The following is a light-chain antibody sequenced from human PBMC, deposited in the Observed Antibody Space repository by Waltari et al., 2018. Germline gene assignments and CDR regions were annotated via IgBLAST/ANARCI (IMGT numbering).Light chain of an antibody. Sequence: QSVVTRPPSASGTPGHRATISCSGRNFNTGSNCLCWFQQLPGAAPNLLIYDNNHRPSGVPDRFSASKSGTSASLAISALQSGDEADYYCATWEGSQRVFGTGTKVTVL. V-gene: IGLV1-44*01. J-gene: IGLJ1*01. CDR1: NFNTGSNC. CDR2: DNN. CDR3: ATWEGSQRV.